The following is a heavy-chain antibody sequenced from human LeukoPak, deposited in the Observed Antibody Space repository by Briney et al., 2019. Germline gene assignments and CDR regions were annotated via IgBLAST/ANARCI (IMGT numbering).Heavy chain of an antibody. CDR3: ARVGTVTTSEYPEYYVDY. V-gene: IGHV3-74*01. Sequence: PGGSLRLSCAASGFTFSSYSMNWVRQAPGKGLVWVSRINSDGSSTSYADSVKGRFTISRDNAKNTLYLQMNSLRAEDTAVYYCARVGTVTTSEYPEYYVDYWGQGTLVTVSS. CDR1: GFTFSSYS. D-gene: IGHD4-17*01. J-gene: IGHJ4*02. CDR2: INSDGSST.